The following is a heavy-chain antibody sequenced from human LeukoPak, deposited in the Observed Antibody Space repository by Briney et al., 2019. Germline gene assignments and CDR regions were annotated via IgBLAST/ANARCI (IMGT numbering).Heavy chain of an antibody. J-gene: IGHJ4*02. Sequence: ASVKVSCKASGYTFTIYYMHWVRQAPGQGLEWMGIINPSGGSTSYAQKFQGRVTMTRDTSTSTVYMELSSLRSEDTAVYYCARTLSGDPPGYWGQGTLVTVSS. CDR2: INPSGGST. CDR3: ARTLSGDPPGY. CDR1: GYTFTIYY. D-gene: IGHD2-21*02. V-gene: IGHV1-46*01.